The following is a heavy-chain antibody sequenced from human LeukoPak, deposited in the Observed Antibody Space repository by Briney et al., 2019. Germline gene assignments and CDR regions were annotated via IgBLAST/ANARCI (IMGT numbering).Heavy chain of an antibody. Sequence: GGTLRLSCAASGFTFSSYWMSWGRQAPGKGLGWVANIKQDGSEKYYVDSVKGRFTISRDKAKNSLYLQMNSLRAEDTALYYCARVLEAASFDSWGQGILVTVSS. CDR1: GFTFSSYW. CDR2: IKQDGSEK. CDR3: ARVLEAASFDS. J-gene: IGHJ4*02. V-gene: IGHV3-7*01.